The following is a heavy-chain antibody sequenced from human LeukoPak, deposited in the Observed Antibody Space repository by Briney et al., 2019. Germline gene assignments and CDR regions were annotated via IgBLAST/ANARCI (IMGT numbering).Heavy chain of an antibody. CDR2: ISYDGSNK. Sequence: PGGSLRLSCAASGFTFSSYAMHWVRQAPGKGLEWVAVISYDGSNKYYADSVKGRFTISRDNSKNTLYLQMNSLRAEDTAVYYRAREILTLEGAGAFGYWGQGTLVTVSS. D-gene: IGHD2-8*01. V-gene: IGHV3-30*04. CDR1: GFTFSSYA. CDR3: AREILTLEGAGAFGY. J-gene: IGHJ4*02.